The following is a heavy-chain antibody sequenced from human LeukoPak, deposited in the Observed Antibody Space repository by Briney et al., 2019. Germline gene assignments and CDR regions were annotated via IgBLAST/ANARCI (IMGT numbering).Heavy chain of an antibody. Sequence: PGGSLRLSCAASGFTFSNYAMSWVRQAPGKGLGWVSVISGSGGATYYADSVKGRFTISRDNSKNTLSLQMNSLRAEDTAVYYCAKDGVATITFDYWGQGTLVTVSS. CDR2: ISGSGGAT. CDR3: AKDGVATITFDY. J-gene: IGHJ4*02. D-gene: IGHD5-12*01. V-gene: IGHV3-23*01. CDR1: GFTFSNYA.